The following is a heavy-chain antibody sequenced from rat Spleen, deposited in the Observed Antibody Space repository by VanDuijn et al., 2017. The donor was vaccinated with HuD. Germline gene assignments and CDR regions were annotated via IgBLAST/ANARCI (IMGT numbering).Heavy chain of an antibody. Sequence: EVQLVESGGGLVQPGRSLKFSCAASGFTFSDYAMAWVRQAPKKGLEWVATIKYDGSSTYHRDSVKGRFTISRDNAKSTLYLQMDSLRSEDTATYYCARLGTEAIGNWFSYWGQGTLVTVSS. CDR2: IKYDGSST. D-gene: IGHD1-11*01. V-gene: IGHV5-17*01. CDR1: GFTFSDYA. J-gene: IGHJ3*01. CDR3: ARLGTEAIGNWFSY.